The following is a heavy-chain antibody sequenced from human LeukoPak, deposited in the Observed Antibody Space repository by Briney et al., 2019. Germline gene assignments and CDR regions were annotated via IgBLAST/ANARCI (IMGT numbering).Heavy chain of an antibody. CDR2: IYYSGST. Sequence: PSETLSLTCTVSSGSMSPYHWGWIRQPPGKGLEWTGYIYYSGSTNYSPSLNSRVTISVDTSKNQFSLRLSSVTAADTAIYYCARAVSGRFDYWGQGTLVTVSS. J-gene: IGHJ4*02. D-gene: IGHD6-19*01. V-gene: IGHV4-59*08. CDR3: ARAVSGRFDY. CDR1: SGSMSPYH.